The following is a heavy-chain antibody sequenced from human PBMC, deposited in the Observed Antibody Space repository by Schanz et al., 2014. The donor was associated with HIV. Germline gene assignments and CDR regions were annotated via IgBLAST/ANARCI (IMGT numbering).Heavy chain of an antibody. J-gene: IGHJ4*02. Sequence: VQLLDSGGGLVQPGGSLRLSCVASGFNFNSYGMHWVRQAPGKGLEWVAVISHDGSKKYYADSVRGRITISRDNSKNTLYLQMNSLRADDTAVYYCAKGWRGYSISSWVDYWGQGSLVTVSS. CDR3: AKGWRGYSISSWVDY. V-gene: IGHV3-30*18. CDR2: ISHDGSKK. CDR1: GFNFNSYG. D-gene: IGHD6-6*01.